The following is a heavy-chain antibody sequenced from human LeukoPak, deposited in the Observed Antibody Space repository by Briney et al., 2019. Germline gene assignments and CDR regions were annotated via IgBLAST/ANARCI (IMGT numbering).Heavy chain of an antibody. Sequence: PGGSLRLSCATSGFTFTSAWMSWVRQAPGKGLEWVGRIKSKVNGETTDYGAPVKGRFIISRDDSNNIVYLQMNSLIAEDTAVYFPYAMDVWGQGTTVTVSS. CDR2: IKSKVNGETT. J-gene: IGHJ6*02. CDR3: YAMDV. CDR1: GFTFTSAW. V-gene: IGHV3-15*05.